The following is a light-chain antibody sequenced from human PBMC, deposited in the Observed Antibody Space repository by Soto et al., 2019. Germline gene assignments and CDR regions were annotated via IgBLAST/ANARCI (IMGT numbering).Light chain of an antibody. CDR1: QSISIW. Sequence: DIQMTQSPSTLSASVGDRVTITCRASQSISIWLAWYQQKPGKAPKLLIYKASSLESGVPSRFSGSGSGTEFPLTISSLQPDDFAAYYCHQYTSPPWTFGQGTKVEIK. V-gene: IGKV1-5*03. CDR3: HQYTSPPWT. CDR2: KAS. J-gene: IGKJ1*01.